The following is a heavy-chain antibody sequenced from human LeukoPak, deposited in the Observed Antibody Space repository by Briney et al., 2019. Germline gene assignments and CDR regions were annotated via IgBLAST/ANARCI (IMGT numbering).Heavy chain of an antibody. J-gene: IGHJ4*02. CDR2: VYSGGST. CDR1: GFTVSYNY. V-gene: IGHV3-53*01. D-gene: IGHD1-26*01. CDR3: ARDSGSHGTFDY. Sequence: GGSLRLSCAASGFTVSYNYMNWVRQAPGTGLEWVSVVYSGGSTYYADSVKGRFTISRDNSKNTVYLQMNSLRAEDTAVYYCARDSGSHGTFDYWGQGTLVTVSS.